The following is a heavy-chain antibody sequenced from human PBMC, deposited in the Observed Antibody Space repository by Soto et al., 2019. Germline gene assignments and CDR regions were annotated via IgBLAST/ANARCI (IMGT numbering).Heavy chain of an antibody. V-gene: IGHV1-2*02. CDR3: ARDGGSERWLQLVYYFDY. D-gene: IGHD5-12*01. J-gene: IGHJ4*02. CDR1: GYTLPGYY. CDR2: INPNSGGT. Sequence: GASVQVSCKASGYTLPGYYMHWVRQAPGQGLEWMGWINPNSGGTNYAQKFQGRVTMTRDTSISTAYMELSRLRSDDTAVYYCARDGGSERWLQLVYYFDYWGQGPLVTVSS.